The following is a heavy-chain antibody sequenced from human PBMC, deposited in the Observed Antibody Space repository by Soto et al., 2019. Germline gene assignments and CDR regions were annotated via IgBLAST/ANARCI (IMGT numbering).Heavy chain of an antibody. Sequence: QVQLMQSGAEVKKPGASVKVSCKASGDTFTDYYIHWVRQAPGQGLEWMGTVNPSGGHTTYAQHFLGRVTMTSDTSTSTLYMELTSLTSDDTAMYYCARGGHVVVVTAALDYWGQGTLVTVSS. CDR2: VNPSGGHT. J-gene: IGHJ4*02. D-gene: IGHD2-21*02. CDR3: ARGGHVVVVTAALDY. V-gene: IGHV1-46*01. CDR1: GDTFTDYY.